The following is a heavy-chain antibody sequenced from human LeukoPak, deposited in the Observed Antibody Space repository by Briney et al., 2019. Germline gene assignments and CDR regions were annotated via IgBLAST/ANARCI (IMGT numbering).Heavy chain of an antibody. J-gene: IGHJ4*02. D-gene: IGHD5-18*01. CDR3: ARCHNGGYSYGGYFDY. CDR1: GGSISSSSYY. V-gene: IGHV4-39*07. Sequence: PSETLSLTCTVSGGSISSSSYYWGWIRQPPGKGLEWIGSIYYSGSTYYNPSLKSRVTISVDTSKNQFSLKLSSVTAADTAVYYCARCHNGGYSYGGYFDYWGQGTLVTVSS. CDR2: IYYSGST.